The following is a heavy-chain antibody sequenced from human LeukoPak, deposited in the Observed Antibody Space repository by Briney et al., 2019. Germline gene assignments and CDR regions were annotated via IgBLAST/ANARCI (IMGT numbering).Heavy chain of an antibody. V-gene: IGHV1-69*04. Sequence: SVKVSCKASGGTFSSYAIIWVRQAPGQGLEWMGRIIPILGIANYAQKFQGRVTITADKSTSTAYVELSSLRSEDTAVYYCARNTVDTAMVRGFYFDYWGQGTLVTVSS. D-gene: IGHD5-18*01. CDR3: ARNTVDTAMVRGFYFDY. J-gene: IGHJ4*02. CDR1: GGTFSSYA. CDR2: IIPILGIA.